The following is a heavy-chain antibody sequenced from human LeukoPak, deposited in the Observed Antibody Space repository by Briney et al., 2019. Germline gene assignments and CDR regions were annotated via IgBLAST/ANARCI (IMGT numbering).Heavy chain of an antibody. Sequence: SLRLSCAASGFTFSSYGMHWVRQAPGKGLEWVAVIWYDGSNKHYADSVQGRFTISRDNSKNTLYLQMNSLRAEDTAVYYCARVPYYYESSGLSLDYWGQGTLVTVSS. J-gene: IGHJ4*02. V-gene: IGHV3-33*01. CDR3: ARVPYYYESSGLSLDY. CDR1: GFTFSSYG. D-gene: IGHD3-22*01. CDR2: IWYDGSNK.